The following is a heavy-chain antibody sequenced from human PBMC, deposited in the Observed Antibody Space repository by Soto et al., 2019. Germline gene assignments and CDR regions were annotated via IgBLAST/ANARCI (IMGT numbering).Heavy chain of an antibody. J-gene: IGHJ4*02. D-gene: IGHD3-22*01. CDR1: GFTVSSSY. CDR2: IYPDGTT. V-gene: IGHV3-53*02. CDR3: ASLYDSSGYSKYYFDY. Sequence: EVQLVEIGGGLIQPGGSLRLSCAASGFTVSSSYMSWVRQAPGKGLEWVSFIYPDGTTYYADSVKGRFTISRDNSKNTLYLQMNSPRPEDTAVYYCASLYDSSGYSKYYFDYWGQGTLVTVSS.